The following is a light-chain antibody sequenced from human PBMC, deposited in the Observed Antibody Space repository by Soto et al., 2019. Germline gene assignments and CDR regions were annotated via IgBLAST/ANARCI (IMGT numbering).Light chain of an antibody. J-gene: IGKJ4*01. CDR1: QSVSSN. CDR3: QQYNNWPPELT. Sequence: EIVMTQSPAPLSVSPGERATLSCRASQSVSSNLAWYQQKPGQAPRLLIYGASTRATGIPARFSGSGSGTEFTLTISSLQSEDFAVYYCQQYNNWPPELTFGGGTKVEIK. V-gene: IGKV3-15*01. CDR2: GAS.